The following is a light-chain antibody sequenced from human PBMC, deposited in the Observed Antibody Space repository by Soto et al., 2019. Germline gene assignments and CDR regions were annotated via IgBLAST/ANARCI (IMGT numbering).Light chain of an antibody. J-gene: IGLJ2*01. CDR3: SSYTSINTVV. CDR2: DVS. CDR1: SSDVGGYNY. V-gene: IGLV2-14*03. Sequence: QSALTQPASVSGSPGQSITISCTGTSSDVGGYNYVSWYQHHPGKAPKLMIYDVSNRPSGVSNRFSGSKSDNTASLTISGLQAEDEADYYCSSYTSINTVVFGGGTKVTVL.